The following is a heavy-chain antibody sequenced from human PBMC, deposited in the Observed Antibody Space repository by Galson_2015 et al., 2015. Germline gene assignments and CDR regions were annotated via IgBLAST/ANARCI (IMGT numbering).Heavy chain of an antibody. CDR2: ISSSSTI. Sequence: SLRLSCAASGFTFSSYRMNWVRQAPGKGLEWVSYISSSSTIYYADSVKGRFTISRDNAKNSLYLQMNSLRAEDTAVYYCARKFRGYSGYESDYWGQGTLVTVSS. CDR1: GFTFSSYR. V-gene: IGHV3-48*01. D-gene: IGHD5-12*01. CDR3: ARKFRGYSGYESDY. J-gene: IGHJ4*02.